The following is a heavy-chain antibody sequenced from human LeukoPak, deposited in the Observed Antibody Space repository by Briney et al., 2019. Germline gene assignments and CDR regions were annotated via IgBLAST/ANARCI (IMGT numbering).Heavy chain of an antibody. Sequence: SEALSLTCTVSGDSISSSSYYWGWIRQPPGKGLEWIGSIYYSGSTYNNPSLKSRVTISVDTSKEQFSLKLSSVTAADTAVYYCTRGVPALYYFYCYMDVWGKGTTVTVSS. CDR2: IYYSGST. CDR1: GDSISSSSYY. CDR3: TRGVPALYYFYCYMDV. J-gene: IGHJ6*03. V-gene: IGHV4-39*01. D-gene: IGHD2-2*01.